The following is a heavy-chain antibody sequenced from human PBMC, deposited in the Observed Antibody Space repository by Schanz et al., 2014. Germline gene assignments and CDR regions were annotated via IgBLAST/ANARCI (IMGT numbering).Heavy chain of an antibody. CDR1: GFTFSDHY. J-gene: IGHJ3*01. D-gene: IGHD1-1*01. CDR2: IRNTGTFI. CDR3: VRDAGRDGYNLAFDV. Sequence: QVQLVESGGGLVKPGGSLRLSCAASGFTFSDHYMAWIRQAPGKGLEWVSIIRNTGTFIYYADSVRGRFVISRDNAKSSLFLQMKGLRAEDTAVYYCVRDAGRDGYNLAFDVWGQGTLVTVSS. V-gene: IGHV3-11*01.